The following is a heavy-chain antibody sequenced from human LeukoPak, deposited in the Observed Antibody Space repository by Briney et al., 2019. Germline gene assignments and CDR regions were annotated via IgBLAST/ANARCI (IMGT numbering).Heavy chain of an antibody. CDR1: GFTFSSYS. CDR2: IRRGSNTI. Sequence: GGSLRLSCAASGFTFSSYSINWVRQAPGKGLEWVSHIRRGSNTIYYADSVKGRFTISRDDAKNSLYLQMNSLRDEDTAVYYCARDGGHSGLVFDIWGQGTVVTVSS. V-gene: IGHV3-48*02. J-gene: IGHJ3*02. D-gene: IGHD1-26*01. CDR3: ARDGGHSGLVFDI.